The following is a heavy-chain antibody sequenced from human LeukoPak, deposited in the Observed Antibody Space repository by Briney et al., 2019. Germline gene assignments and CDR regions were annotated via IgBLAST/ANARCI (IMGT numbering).Heavy chain of an antibody. V-gene: IGHV1-8*03. Sequence: ASVKVSCKASGYTFTSYDINWVRQATGQGLEWMGWMNPNSGNTGYAQKFQGRVTITRDTSTSTVYMELSSLRSEDTAVYYCARDGYNFPLYYYYMDVWGKGTTVTVSS. D-gene: IGHD5-24*01. CDR3: ARDGYNFPLYYYYMDV. CDR1: GYTFTSYD. J-gene: IGHJ6*03. CDR2: MNPNSGNT.